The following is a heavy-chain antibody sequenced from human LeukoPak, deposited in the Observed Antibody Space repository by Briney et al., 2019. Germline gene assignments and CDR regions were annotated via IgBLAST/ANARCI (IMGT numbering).Heavy chain of an antibody. D-gene: IGHD2-2*01. V-gene: IGHV5-51*01. CDR1: GYSFTTYW. CDR3: ARRYCSSISCNPYFFDY. CDR2: ISPGDSDA. Sequence: GESLKISCKASGYSFTTYWVSWVRQMPGKGLEWMGIISPGDSDARYSPSLQGQVTISADKSISTAYLRWSSLKASDTAIYYCARRYCSSISCNPYFFDYWGQGTLVTVSS. J-gene: IGHJ4*02.